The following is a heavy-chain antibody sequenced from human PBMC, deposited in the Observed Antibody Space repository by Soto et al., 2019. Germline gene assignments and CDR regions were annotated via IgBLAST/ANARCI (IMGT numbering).Heavy chain of an antibody. CDR3: ARQPVAGTDY. CDR1: GYSFTSYC. V-gene: IGHV5-51*01. Sequence: GESLKISCKGSGYSFTSYCIGLVRQMPGKGLEWMWIIYPGDSDTRYSPSFQGQVTISADKYISTAYAQWSRLKASDTAMYYCARQPVAGTDYWGQGTLVTVSS. CDR2: IYPGDSDT. J-gene: IGHJ4*02. D-gene: IGHD6-19*01.